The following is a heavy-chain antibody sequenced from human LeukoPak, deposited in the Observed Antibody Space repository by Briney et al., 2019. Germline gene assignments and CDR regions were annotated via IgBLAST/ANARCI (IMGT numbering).Heavy chain of an antibody. V-gene: IGHV3-11*01. Sequence: GGSLRLSCAASGFTLSDYYMSWIRQAPGKGLEWVSYISSSGSTIYYADPVKGRFTISRDNAKNSLYLQMNSLRAEDTAVYYCARVRGYSGSYIFWFDPWGQGTLVTVSS. CDR1: GFTLSDYY. D-gene: IGHD1-26*01. CDR3: ARVRGYSGSYIFWFDP. J-gene: IGHJ5*02. CDR2: ISSSGSTI.